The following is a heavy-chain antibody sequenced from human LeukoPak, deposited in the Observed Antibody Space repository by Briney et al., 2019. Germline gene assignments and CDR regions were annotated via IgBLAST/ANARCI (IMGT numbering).Heavy chain of an antibody. Sequence: SETLSLTCAVPGGSFSGYLWSWLRQPPGKGLEWVGEINYNGEITNYNPSLKSRVTISVDTSKNQFSLKLSSVTAADTAVYYCASYSSGYYYGMDVWGQGTTVTVSS. D-gene: IGHD6-19*01. J-gene: IGHJ6*02. CDR1: GGSFSGYL. V-gene: IGHV4-34*01. CDR3: ASYSSGYYYGMDV. CDR2: INYNGEIT.